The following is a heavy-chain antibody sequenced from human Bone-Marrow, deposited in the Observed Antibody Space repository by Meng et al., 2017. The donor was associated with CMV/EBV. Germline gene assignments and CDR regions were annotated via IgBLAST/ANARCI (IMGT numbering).Heavy chain of an antibody. D-gene: IGHD2-2*01. CDR1: GFTLSAYS. Sequence: GESLKISCAASGFTLSAYSMNWVRQAPGKGLEWVSSISSSSRNIYYADSVKGRFTISRDNAQNSLYLQMNSLRPEDTAVYFCARARGYCSSTTCSNYYFDNWGQGTLVTVSS. V-gene: IGHV3-21*01. CDR3: ARARGYCSSTTCSNYYFDN. CDR2: ISSSSRNI. J-gene: IGHJ4*02.